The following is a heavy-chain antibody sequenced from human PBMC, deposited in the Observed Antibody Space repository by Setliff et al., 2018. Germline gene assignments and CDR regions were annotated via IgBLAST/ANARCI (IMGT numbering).Heavy chain of an antibody. V-gene: IGHV4-31*03. CDR3: AREGGGSYLNWYFDL. Sequence: TLSLTCTVSGGSISSGGYYWSWIRQHPGKGLEWIGYIYYSGSTYYNPSLKSRVTISVDTSKNQFSLKLSSVTAADPAVYYCAREGGGSYLNWYFDLWGRGTLVTVSS. D-gene: IGHD1-26*01. J-gene: IGHJ2*01. CDR2: IYYSGST. CDR1: GGSISSGGYY.